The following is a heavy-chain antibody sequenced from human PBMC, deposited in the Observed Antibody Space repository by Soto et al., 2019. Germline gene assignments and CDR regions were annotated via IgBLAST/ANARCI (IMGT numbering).Heavy chain of an antibody. V-gene: IGHV1-69*06. CDR2: IIPIFGTA. CDR3: ARGDTVVAATDNWFDP. J-gene: IGHJ5*02. D-gene: IGHD2-15*01. CDR1: GGTFSSYA. Sequence: SVKVSCKASGGTFSSYAISWVRQAPGQGLEWMGGIIPIFGTANYAQKFQGRVTITADKSTSTAYMELSSLRSEDTAVYYCARGDTVVAATDNWFDPWGQGTLVTVSS.